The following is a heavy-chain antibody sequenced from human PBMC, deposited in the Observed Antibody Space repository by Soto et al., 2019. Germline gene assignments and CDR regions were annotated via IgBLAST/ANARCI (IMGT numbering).Heavy chain of an antibody. CDR2: INHSGST. D-gene: IGHD3-10*01. Sequence: QVQLQQWGAGLLKPSETLSLTCAVYGGSFSGYYWSWIRQPPGKGLEWIGEINHSGSTNYNPSLKSRVTISVDTSQNQYPLKQSSVTAADTAVYYCARIRITMVRGVIITSYYYYYMDVWGKGTTVTVSS. CDR3: ARIRITMVRGVIITSYYYYYMDV. CDR1: GGSFSGYY. V-gene: IGHV4-34*01. J-gene: IGHJ6*03.